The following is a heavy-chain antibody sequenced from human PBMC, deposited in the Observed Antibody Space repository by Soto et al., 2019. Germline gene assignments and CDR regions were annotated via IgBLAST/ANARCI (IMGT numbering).Heavy chain of an antibody. J-gene: IGHJ6*03. CDR2: INSDGSST. Sequence: EVQLVESGGGLVQPGGSLRLSCAASGFTFSSYWMHWVRQAPGKGLVWVSRINSDGSSTSYADSVKGRFTISRDNAKNTLYLQMNSLRAEDTAVYYCARDQDCSSTSCYPYYYYYYMDVWGKGTTVTVSS. CDR3: ARDQDCSSTSCYPYYYYYYMDV. V-gene: IGHV3-74*01. CDR1: GFTFSSYW. D-gene: IGHD2-2*01.